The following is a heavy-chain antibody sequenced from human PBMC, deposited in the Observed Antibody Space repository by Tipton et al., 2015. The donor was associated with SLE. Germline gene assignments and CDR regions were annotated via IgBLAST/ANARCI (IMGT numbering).Heavy chain of an antibody. CDR2: ISYDGSNK. Sequence: RSLRLSCAASGFTFSSYAMHWVRQAPGKGLEWVAVISYDGSNKYYADSVKGRFSISRDNSKNTLYLQMNSLRAEDTAVYYCARDSGPYSNWVTRFDYWGQGTLVTVSS. CDR3: ARDSGPYSNWVTRFDY. J-gene: IGHJ4*02. CDR1: GFTFSSYA. D-gene: IGHD7-27*01. V-gene: IGHV3-30*04.